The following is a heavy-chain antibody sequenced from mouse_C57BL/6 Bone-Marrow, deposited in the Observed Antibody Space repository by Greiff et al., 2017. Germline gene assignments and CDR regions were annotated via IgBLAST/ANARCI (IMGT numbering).Heavy chain of an antibody. Sequence: EVQRVESGGGLVQPGGSLKLSCAASGFTFSDYGMAWVRQAPRKGPEWVAFISNLAYSIYYADTVTGRFTLSRENAKNTLYLEMSSLRSEDTAMYYCARSYYYGSSPAWFAYWGQGTLVTVSA. CDR2: ISNLAYSI. CDR3: ARSYYYGSSPAWFAY. D-gene: IGHD1-1*01. CDR1: GFTFSDYG. V-gene: IGHV5-15*01. J-gene: IGHJ3*01.